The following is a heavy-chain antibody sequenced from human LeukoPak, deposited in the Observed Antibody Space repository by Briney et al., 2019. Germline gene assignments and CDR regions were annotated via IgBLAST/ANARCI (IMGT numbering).Heavy chain of an antibody. Sequence: SETLSLTCTVSPDSTTSNFWSWVCQPPGKGLEWIGEIHRSGSTNYNPSLQSRVTISIDRSKKQIALELSSVTAADTAVYYCAREIVGGFNPGAYWGQGTLVTVSS. CDR2: IHRSGST. V-gene: IGHV4-4*02. CDR3: AREIVGGFNPGAY. J-gene: IGHJ4*02. D-gene: IGHD1-14*01. CDR1: PDSTTSNF.